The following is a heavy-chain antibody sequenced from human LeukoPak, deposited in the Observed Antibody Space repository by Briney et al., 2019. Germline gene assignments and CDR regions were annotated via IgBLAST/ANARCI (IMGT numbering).Heavy chain of an antibody. CDR2: ISGGGGTP. CDR3: AKSGLIRFDY. J-gene: IGHJ4*02. D-gene: IGHD2-15*01. Sequence: HSGGTLRLSCAASGFTFSSHGMSWVRQPPGKGLEWVSTISGGGGTPYYADSVKGRFTISRDNSKNTLFLQMNSLRVEETAVYYCAKSGLIRFDYWGQGALVTVSS. V-gene: IGHV3-23*01. CDR1: GFTFSSHG.